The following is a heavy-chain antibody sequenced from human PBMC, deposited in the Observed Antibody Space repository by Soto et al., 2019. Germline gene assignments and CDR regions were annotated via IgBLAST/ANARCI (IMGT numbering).Heavy chain of an antibody. V-gene: IGHV4-59*01. CDR1: GDSLSLYY. D-gene: IGHD1-26*01. CDR3: ARGERKVNWRPYFDT. Sequence: SETLSLTCTVSGDSLSLYYWSWIRLSPGKGLEWIGYIYSTGSSNQNPSLRDRVAVSADASKNQFYLTLSSMTAANTAVYYCARGERKVNWRPYFDTWGQGIQVTVSS. CDR2: IYSTGSS. J-gene: IGHJ5*02.